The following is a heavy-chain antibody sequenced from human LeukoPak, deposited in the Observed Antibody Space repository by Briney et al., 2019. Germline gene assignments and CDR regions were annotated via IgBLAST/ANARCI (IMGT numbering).Heavy chain of an antibody. CDR2: IHFDGSDT. CDR1: GFSFTYSA. D-gene: IGHD4-23*01. V-gene: IGHV3-30*02. CDR3: AKDNYGGVDF. Sequence: PGGSLRLSCAASGFSFTYSAMHWVRQAPGKGLEWVACIHFDGSDTFYADSVKGRFTISKDNSRNTLYLQMNSLRTEDTAVYYCAKDNYGGVDFWGQGTLVTVSS. J-gene: IGHJ4*02.